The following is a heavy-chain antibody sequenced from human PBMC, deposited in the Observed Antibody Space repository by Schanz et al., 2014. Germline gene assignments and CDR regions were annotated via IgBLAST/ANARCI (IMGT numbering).Heavy chain of an antibody. V-gene: IGHV3-66*01. D-gene: IGHD2-8*01. Sequence: QLVESGGGLVQPGGSLRLSCAASGFTVSSNYMSWVRQAPGKGLEWVSVIYGGGITYYADSVKGRFTISRDSSRNTLYLQMNSLRAEDTAVYYCASLYDREYFDYWGQGTLVTVSS. CDR2: IYGGGIT. J-gene: IGHJ4*02. CDR1: GFTVSSNY. CDR3: ASLYDREYFDY.